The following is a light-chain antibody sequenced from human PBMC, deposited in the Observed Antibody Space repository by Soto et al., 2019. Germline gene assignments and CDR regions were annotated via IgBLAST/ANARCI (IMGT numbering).Light chain of an antibody. CDR2: DDN. J-gene: IGLJ2*01. V-gene: IGLV1-51*01. CDR3: GTWDSSLSAGV. Sequence: QSALTQPPSVSVAPGQKVTISCSGSSSNIGSNYVSWYQQLPGTAPKLLIYDDNKRPSGIPDRFSGSKSGTSATLGITGLQTGDEADYYCGTWDSSLSAGVFGGGTKVTVL. CDR1: SSNIGSNY.